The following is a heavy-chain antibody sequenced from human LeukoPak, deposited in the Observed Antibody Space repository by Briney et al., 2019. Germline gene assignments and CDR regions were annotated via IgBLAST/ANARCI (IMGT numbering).Heavy chain of an antibody. CDR2: IYHSGST. D-gene: IGHD2-15*01. CDR3: ARVPIVVVVAATLPEYYFDY. J-gene: IGHJ4*02. CDR1: GGSISSSNW. V-gene: IGHV4-4*02. Sequence: PSETLSLTCAVSGGSISSSNWWSWVRQPPGKGLEWIGEIYHSGSTNYNPSLKSRVTISVDKSKNQFSLKPSSVTAADTAVYYCARVPIVVVVAATLPEYYFDYWGQGTLVTVSS.